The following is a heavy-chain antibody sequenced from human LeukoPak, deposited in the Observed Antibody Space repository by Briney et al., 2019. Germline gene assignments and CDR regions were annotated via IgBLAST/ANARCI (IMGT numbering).Heavy chain of an antibody. CDR2: INPKSGGT. CDR1: GYTFTGYY. J-gene: IGHJ4*02. Sequence: ASVKVSCKASGYTFTGYYMHWVRQAPGQGGEGMGWINPKSGGTNYAQKFQGRDTITRDTYISTAYMELRRLRSDDTAVYYCARTLSPYYDILTGYYHSFDYGGQGPLVTVS. V-gene: IGHV1-2*02. CDR3: ARTLSPYYDILTGYYHSFDY. D-gene: IGHD3-9*01.